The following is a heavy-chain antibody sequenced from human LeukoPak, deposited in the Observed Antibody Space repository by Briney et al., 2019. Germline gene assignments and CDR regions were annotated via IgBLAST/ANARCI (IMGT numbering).Heavy chain of an antibody. CDR2: ISYDGSNN. CDR3: GGDYYASGKGFVEF. J-gene: IGHJ4*02. V-gene: IGHV3-33*01. CDR1: GFTFNTYG. Sequence: GGSLRLSCAASGFTFNTYGMHWVRQAPGKGLEWVALISYDGSNNYYADSVKGRFTISRDNSKNTLYLLMNTLRAEDTAVYYCGGDYYASGKGFVEFWGQGPLVTVSS. D-gene: IGHD3-10*01.